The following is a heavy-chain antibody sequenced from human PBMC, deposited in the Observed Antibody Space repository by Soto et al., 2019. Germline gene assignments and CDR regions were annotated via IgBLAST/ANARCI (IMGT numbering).Heavy chain of an antibody. CDR3: ARFVPGTGRDC. J-gene: IGHJ4*02. D-gene: IGHD1-1*01. CDR1: GGSISSGGYY. CDR2: IYYSGST. Sequence: QVQLQESGPGLVKPSQTLSLTCTVSGGSISSGGYYWSWIRQHPGKGLEWIGYIYYSGSTYYNPSLQSRVTISVDTSKNHFSLKLSSVTATDTAVYCCARFVPGTGRDCWGQGTLVTVSS. V-gene: IGHV4-31*03.